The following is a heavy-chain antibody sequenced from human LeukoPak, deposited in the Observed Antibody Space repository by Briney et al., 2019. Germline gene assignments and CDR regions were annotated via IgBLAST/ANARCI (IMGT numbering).Heavy chain of an antibody. CDR1: GSSVRSFY. V-gene: IGHV4-4*07. J-gene: IGHJ3*01. CDR3: ARGAYSFDA. D-gene: IGHD2-21*01. CDR2: FYSSGIT. Sequence: PSETLSLTCTVSGSSVRSFYCIWIRQPAGKGPEWIGRFYSSGITKHNPSLKSRVTMSVDTSKNQFSLNLTSVTAADTAVYYCARGAYSFDAWGQGTVVTFSS.